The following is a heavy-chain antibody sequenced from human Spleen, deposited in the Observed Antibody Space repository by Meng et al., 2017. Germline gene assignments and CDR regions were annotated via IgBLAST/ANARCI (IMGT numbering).Heavy chain of an antibody. J-gene: IGHJ4*02. D-gene: IGHD3-10*01. CDR3: ARGNRANYFDY. Sequence: QVQLQQWGAGLLKPSESLSLTCVVYGGSFNGYYWSWIRQPPGKGLEWIGDIHHSGNTNYKSSLKTRVGLSIDTSKNQFSLKLTSVTAADTAVYFCARGNRANYFDYWGQGTLVTVSS. CDR2: IHHSGNT. CDR1: GGSFNGYY. V-gene: IGHV4-34*01.